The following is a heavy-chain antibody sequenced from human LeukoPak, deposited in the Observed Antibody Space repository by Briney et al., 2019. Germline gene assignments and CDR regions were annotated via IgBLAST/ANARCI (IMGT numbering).Heavy chain of an antibody. CDR3: AKFPTAGEWELLSYFDY. D-gene: IGHD1-26*01. J-gene: IGHJ4*02. Sequence: PGGSLRLSCAASGFTFSSYAMSWVRQAPGKGLEWVSAISGSGGSTYYADSVKGRFTISRDNSKNTLYLQMNSLRAEDTAVYYCAKFPTAGEWELLSYFDYWGQGTLVTVSS. CDR1: GFTFSSYA. V-gene: IGHV3-23*01. CDR2: ISGSGGST.